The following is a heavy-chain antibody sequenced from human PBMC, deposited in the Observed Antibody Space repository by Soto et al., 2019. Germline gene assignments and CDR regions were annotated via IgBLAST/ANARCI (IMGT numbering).Heavy chain of an antibody. J-gene: IGHJ6*02. V-gene: IGHV4-34*01. CDR3: ARAPRFTMFRGVSINHFISDMEV. CDR2: INHSGST. Sequence: PSGTLSLTYAVYGGSFSGSYWSWIRQPPGKGLEWIGEINHSGSTNYNPSLKSRVTISVDTSKNQFSLKLSSVTAADTAVYYWARAPRFTMFRGVSINHFISDMEVWGQGTSVTVSS. CDR1: GGSFSGSY. D-gene: IGHD3-10*01.